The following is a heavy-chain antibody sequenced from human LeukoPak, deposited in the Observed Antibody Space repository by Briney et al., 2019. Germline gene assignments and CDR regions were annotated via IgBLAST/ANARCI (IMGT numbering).Heavy chain of an antibody. CDR1: GYTFTSYD. V-gene: IGHV1-8*01. CDR2: MNPNSGNT. J-gene: IGHJ6*02. D-gene: IGHD6-19*01. Sequence: ASVKVSCKASGYTFTSYDINWVRQATGQGLEWMGWMNPNSGNTGYAQKFQGRVTMTRNTSISTAYMELSSLRSEDTAVYYCARGSYSSGWYGTWNYYYGMDVWGQGTTVTVSS. CDR3: ARGSYSSGWYGTWNYYYGMDV.